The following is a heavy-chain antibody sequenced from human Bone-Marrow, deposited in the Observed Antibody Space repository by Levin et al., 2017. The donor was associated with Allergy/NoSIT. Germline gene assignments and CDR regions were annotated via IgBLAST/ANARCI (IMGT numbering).Heavy chain of an antibody. V-gene: IGHV4-39*01. CDR1: GVSISSTSYY. D-gene: IGHD3-9*01. J-gene: IGHJ4*02. CDR3: ARPSKMYFDEYYFDH. Sequence: SQTLSLTCNVSGVSISSTSYYWGWLRQPPGKGLEWIGTIYYSGSTYYNPSLKSRVTIFLDTSKNQFSLQLGSVTAADTAVYYCARPSKMYFDEYYFDHWGQGTLVTVSS. CDR2: IYYSGST.